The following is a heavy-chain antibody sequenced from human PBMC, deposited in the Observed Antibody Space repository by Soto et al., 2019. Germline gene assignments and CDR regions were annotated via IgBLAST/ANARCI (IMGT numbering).Heavy chain of an antibody. CDR3: ARDRKMVRGVYYMDV. CDR2: IYSGGST. V-gene: IGHV3-66*01. Sequence: GGSLRLSCAASGFTVSSNYMSWVRQAPGKGLEWVSVIYSGGSTYYADSVKGRFTISRDNSKNTLYLQMNSLRAEDTAVYYCARDRKMVRGVYYMDVWGKGTTVTVSS. J-gene: IGHJ6*03. CDR1: GFTVSSNY. D-gene: IGHD3-10*01.